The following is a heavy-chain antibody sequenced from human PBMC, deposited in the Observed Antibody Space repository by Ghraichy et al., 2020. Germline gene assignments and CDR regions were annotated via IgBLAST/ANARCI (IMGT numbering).Heavy chain of an antibody. D-gene: IGHD2-2*01. Sequence: ASVKVSCKASGYTFTSYGISWVRQAPGQGLEWMGWISAYNGNTNYAQKLQGRVTMTTDTSTSTAYMELRSLRSDDTAVYYCAGLGYCSSTSCYSFDPWGQGTLVTVSS. CDR2: ISAYNGNT. CDR3: AGLGYCSSTSCYSFDP. CDR1: GYTFTSYG. J-gene: IGHJ5*02. V-gene: IGHV1-18*04.